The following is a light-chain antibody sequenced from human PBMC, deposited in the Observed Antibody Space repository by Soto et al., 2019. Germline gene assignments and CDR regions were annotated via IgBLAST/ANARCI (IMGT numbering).Light chain of an antibody. CDR3: QKFNSATWT. CDR1: QSVSRN. J-gene: IGKJ1*01. Sequence: IVLTQSPGTLSLSPGERATLSCRASQSVSRNLAWYRQKHGQAPRLLIYGASTRATGVPARFSGSVSGTDGTITISSLQTEDGATYYCQKFNSATWTFSQGTKVDIK. V-gene: IGKV3-15*01. CDR2: GAS.